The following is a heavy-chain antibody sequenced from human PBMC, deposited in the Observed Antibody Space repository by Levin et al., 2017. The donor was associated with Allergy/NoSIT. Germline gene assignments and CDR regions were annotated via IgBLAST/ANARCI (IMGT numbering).Heavy chain of an antibody. CDR3: ARDRQGMQF. D-gene: IGHD3-10*01. CDR2: TYYRSKWYN. J-gene: IGHJ4*02. CDR1: GDSVSSDSAA. Sequence: PSETLSLTCAISGDSVSSDSAAWNWLRQSPSRGLEWLGRTYYRSKWYNDYALSVNGRMTINPDTSKNQFSLHLNSVTPEDSAVYYCARDRQGMQFWGQGTLVTVSS. V-gene: IGHV6-1*01.